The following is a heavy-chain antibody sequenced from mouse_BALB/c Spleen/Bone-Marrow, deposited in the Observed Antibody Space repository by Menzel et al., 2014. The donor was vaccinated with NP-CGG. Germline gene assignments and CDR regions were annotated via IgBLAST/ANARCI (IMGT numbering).Heavy chain of an antibody. J-gene: IGHJ4*01. Sequence: QVQLQQSGAELVKPGASVKMSCKASGYTFTSYNLYWVKQTPGQGLEWIGTIYPGNGDTSYNQKFKGKATLTADKSSSTAYMQLSSLTSEDSAFYYCARDYRYGYYAMDYWGQGTSVTVSS. CDR2: IYPGNGDT. CDR1: GYTFTSYN. V-gene: IGHV1-12*01. D-gene: IGHD2-14*01. CDR3: ARDYRYGYYAMDY.